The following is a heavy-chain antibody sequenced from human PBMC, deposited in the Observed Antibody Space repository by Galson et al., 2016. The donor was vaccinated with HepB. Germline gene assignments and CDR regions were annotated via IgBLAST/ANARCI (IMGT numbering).Heavy chain of an antibody. CDR1: GFTFRSYA. D-gene: IGHD2-21*01. CDR2: ISGSGGST. CDR3: AKVGGTVAMVAWFDP. J-gene: IGHJ5*02. Sequence: SLRLSCAASGFTFRSYAMSWVRQAPGKGLEWVSSISGSGGSTYYADSVRGRFTISSDNSRNTLCLQMNSLRADDTAVYYCAKVGGTVAMVAWFDPWGQGTLVTVSS. V-gene: IGHV3-23*01.